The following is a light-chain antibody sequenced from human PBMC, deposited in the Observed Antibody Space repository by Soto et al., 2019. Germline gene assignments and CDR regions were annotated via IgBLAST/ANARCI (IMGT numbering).Light chain of an antibody. CDR3: HQFNSLPYT. Sequence: DIQMTQSPSSLSASIADRVTITCQARQDIKNFLNWYQQKPGKAPKLLIYYASNLETGVPSRFSGHGSETDFSFAIGSQQPKDSTTYYCHQFNSLPYTFGRGTKLQI. J-gene: IGKJ2*01. CDR2: YAS. CDR1: QDIKNF. V-gene: IGKV1-33*01.